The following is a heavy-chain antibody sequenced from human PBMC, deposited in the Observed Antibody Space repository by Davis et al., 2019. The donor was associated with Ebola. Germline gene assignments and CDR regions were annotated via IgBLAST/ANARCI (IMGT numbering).Heavy chain of an antibody. Sequence: ASVKVSCKASGYTFTSYGISWVRQAPGQGLEWMGWISAYNGNTNYAQKLQGRVTMTTDTSTSTAYMELRSLRSDDTAVYYCARDNSPHYYYGMDVWGQGTTVTVSS. D-gene: IGHD5-18*01. V-gene: IGHV1-18*01. CDR1: GYTFTSYG. CDR3: ARDNSPHYYYGMDV. CDR2: ISAYNGNT. J-gene: IGHJ6*02.